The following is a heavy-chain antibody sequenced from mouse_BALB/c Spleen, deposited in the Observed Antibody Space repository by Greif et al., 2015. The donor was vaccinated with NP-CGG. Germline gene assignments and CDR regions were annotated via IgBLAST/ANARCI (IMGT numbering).Heavy chain of an antibody. D-gene: IGHD4-1*01. CDR3: VRRTGTGNYFDY. V-gene: IGHV1-7*01. CDR1: GYTFTSYW. Sequence: VQLQQSGAELAKPGASVKMSCKASGYTFTSYWMHWVKQRPGQGLEWIGYINPSTGYTEYNQKFKDKATLTADKSSSTSYMQLSSLTSEDSAVYYCVRRTGTGNYFDYWGQGTTLTVSS. J-gene: IGHJ2*01. CDR2: INPSTGYT.